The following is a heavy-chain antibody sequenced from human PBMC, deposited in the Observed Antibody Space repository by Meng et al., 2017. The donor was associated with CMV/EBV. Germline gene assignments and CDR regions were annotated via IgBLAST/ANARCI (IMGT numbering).Heavy chain of an antibody. V-gene: IGHV1-69*05. Sequence: SVKVSCKASGGTFSSYAISWVRQAPGQGLEWMGEIIPIFGTANYAQKFQGRVTITTDESTSTAYMELSSLRSEDTAVYYCARWGYCSSTSCTRGYFDYWGQGTLVTVSS. J-gene: IGHJ4*02. CDR1: GGTFSSYA. CDR2: IIPIFGTA. CDR3: ARWGYCSSTSCTRGYFDY. D-gene: IGHD2-2*01.